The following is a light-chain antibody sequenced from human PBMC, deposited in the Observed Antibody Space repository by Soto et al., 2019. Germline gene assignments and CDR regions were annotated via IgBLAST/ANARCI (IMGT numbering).Light chain of an antibody. CDR1: QSVSSY. CDR2: DAS. V-gene: IGKV3-11*01. J-gene: IGKJ4*01. CDR3: QQRTTWPLT. Sequence: EIVLTQSPATLSLSPGERATLSCRASQSVSSYLAWYQQKPGQAPRLLIYDASSRATAIPARFTGSGSGTDFTLTITRLEPEAFAVYYCQQRTTWPLTFGGGTKVEIK.